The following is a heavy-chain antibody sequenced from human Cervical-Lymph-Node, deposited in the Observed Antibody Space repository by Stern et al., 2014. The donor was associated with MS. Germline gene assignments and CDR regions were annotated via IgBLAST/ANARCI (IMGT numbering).Heavy chain of an antibody. CDR3: AREVAGHRLGMMDV. CDR2: INPSCGST. CDR1: GYTFTSYY. V-gene: IGHV1-46*01. Sequence: QVQLVESGAEVKTPGASVKLSCKASGYTFTSYYMHWVRQAPGLGLEWMGIINPSCGSTNYAQKLQGRVTMTRDPSTSTVYMELNSLRSEDTAVYYCAREVAGHRLGMMDVWGQGTSVTVSS. D-gene: IGHD6-19*01. J-gene: IGHJ6*02.